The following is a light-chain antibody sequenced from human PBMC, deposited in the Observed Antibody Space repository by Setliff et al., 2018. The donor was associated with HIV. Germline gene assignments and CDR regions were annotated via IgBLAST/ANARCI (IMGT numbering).Light chain of an antibody. CDR1: QSVLYSSNNKNY. Sequence: DIVMTQSPDSLTVSRGERATINCKSSQSVLYSSNNKNYLSWYQQKPGQPPKLLIYWASTRESGVPDRFSGSGSGTDFTLTISSLQAEDVAVYYCQQYYSMPFTFGPGTKVDIK. CDR3: QQYYSMPFT. CDR2: WAS. J-gene: IGKJ3*01. V-gene: IGKV4-1*01.